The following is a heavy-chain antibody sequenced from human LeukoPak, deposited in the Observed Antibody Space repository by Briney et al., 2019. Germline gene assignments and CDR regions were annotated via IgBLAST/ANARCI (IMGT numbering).Heavy chain of an antibody. D-gene: IGHD2-15*01. CDR2: ISGSGNYI. J-gene: IGHJ3*02. CDR1: EVTFSTYT. Sequence: GGSLRLSCAASEVTFSTYTMTWVRQAPGKGLEWVSSISGSGNYIYYADSLKGRFTISRDNAKNSLYLQMNSLRAEDTAVYYCARDSGYCSGGSCYGHDAFDIWGQGTMVTVSS. V-gene: IGHV3-21*01. CDR3: ARDSGYCSGGSCYGHDAFDI.